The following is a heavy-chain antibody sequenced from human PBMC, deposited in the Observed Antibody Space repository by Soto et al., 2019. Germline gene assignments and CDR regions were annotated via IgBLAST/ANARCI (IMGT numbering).Heavy chain of an antibody. Sequence: GGSLRLSCAASGFTVSSKYMSWVRQAPGKGLEWVSLIQSGGPTYYADSVKGRFTISRDTSENTLHLQMDSLRAEDTAVYYCARDDVLCDGGPCSGVTLGVWGKGTTVTLS. D-gene: IGHD2-21*01. J-gene: IGHJ6*03. V-gene: IGHV3-66*01. CDR2: IQSGGPT. CDR1: GFTVSSKY. CDR3: ARDDVLCDGGPCSGVTLGV.